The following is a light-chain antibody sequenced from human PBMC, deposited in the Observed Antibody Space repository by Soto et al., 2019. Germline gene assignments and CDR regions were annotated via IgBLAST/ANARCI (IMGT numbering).Light chain of an antibody. V-gene: IGKV3-20*01. CDR3: QQYDSATYT. Sequence: EIVLTQSPGTLSLSPGERATLSCRASQGVSTSYLAWYQQKPGQAPRLLIYGASSRASGIPDRFSGSGSGTYFTLTINRLEPEDFAVYYCQQYDSATYTFGQGTKLEIK. J-gene: IGKJ2*01. CDR2: GAS. CDR1: QGVSTSY.